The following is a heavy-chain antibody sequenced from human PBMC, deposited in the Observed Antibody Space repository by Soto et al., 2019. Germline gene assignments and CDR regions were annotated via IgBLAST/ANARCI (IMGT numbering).Heavy chain of an antibody. Sequence: GGSLRLSCAASGFTFKSYWISGVRQAPGKGLEWVANIKQDGSEKYYVDSVKGRFTISRDNAKNSLYLQMNSLRAEDTAVYYCARDRAYYDFWSGYPNYWGQGTLVTVSS. CDR3: ARDRAYYDFWSGYPNY. V-gene: IGHV3-7*03. CDR1: GFTFKSYW. CDR2: IKQDGSEK. J-gene: IGHJ4*02. D-gene: IGHD3-3*01.